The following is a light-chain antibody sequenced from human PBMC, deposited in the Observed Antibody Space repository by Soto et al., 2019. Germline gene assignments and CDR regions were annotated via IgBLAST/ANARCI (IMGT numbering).Light chain of an antibody. V-gene: IGLV7-46*01. CDR3: LLSYNGPYV. Sequence: QAVVTQEPSLTVSPGGTVTPTCGSSTGAVTNGHYPYWFQQKPGQAPRTLIYDTTNRRSWTPARFSGSLLGGKAALTLSGAQPEDVAEYYCLLSYNGPYVFGTGTKVTVL. CDR1: TGAVTNGHY. J-gene: IGLJ1*01. CDR2: DTT.